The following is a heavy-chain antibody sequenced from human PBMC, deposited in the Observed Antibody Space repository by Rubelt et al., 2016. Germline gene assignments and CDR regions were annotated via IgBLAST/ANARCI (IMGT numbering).Heavy chain of an antibody. D-gene: IGHD4-17*01. J-gene: IGHJ4*02. CDR1: GFTFSDYA. V-gene: IGHV3-23*01. CDR2: INAIGSNT. CDR3: AKDSNGGYYGDYVGPYFDY. Sequence: CAGFGFTFSDYAMSWVRQAPGKGLEWVSSINAIGSNTYYAASVRGRFNISRDNSKNTLYLQLNSLRAEDTAVYYCAKDSNGGYYGDYVGPYFDYWGQGTLVTVSS.